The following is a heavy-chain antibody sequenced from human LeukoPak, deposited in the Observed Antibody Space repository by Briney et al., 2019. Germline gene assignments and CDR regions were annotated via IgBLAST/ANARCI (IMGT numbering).Heavy chain of an antibody. J-gene: IGHJ3*02. CDR2: ISAYNGNT. D-gene: IGHD1-26*01. CDR3: AKDQWELPTGAFDI. CDR1: GYTFTSYG. Sequence: ASVKVSCKASGYTFTSYGISWVRQAPGQGLEWKGWISAYNGNTNYAQKLQGRVTMTTDTSTSTAYMELRSLRSDDTAVYYCAKDQWELPTGAFDIWGQGTMVTVSS. V-gene: IGHV1-18*01.